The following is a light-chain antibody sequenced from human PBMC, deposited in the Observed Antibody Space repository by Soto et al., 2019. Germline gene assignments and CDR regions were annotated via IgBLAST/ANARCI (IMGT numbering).Light chain of an antibody. Sequence: SVLAQPASPSGAPGQAITISCPGNTSGVGGYNYVSWYQHHPGKAPKLMIFDVSNRPSGVSNRFSGSKSGNTASLTISGLQPEDEADYYCSSYTTSNTRQIVFGTGTKVTVL. CDR3: SSYTTSNTRQIV. CDR1: TSGVGGYNY. V-gene: IGLV2-14*03. J-gene: IGLJ1*01. CDR2: DVS.